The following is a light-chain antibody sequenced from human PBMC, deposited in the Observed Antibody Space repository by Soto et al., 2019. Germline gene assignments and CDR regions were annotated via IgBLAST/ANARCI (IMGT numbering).Light chain of an antibody. CDR3: QQRCNWPPGALT. CDR2: DAS. V-gene: IGKV3-11*01. Sequence: EIVLTQSPATLSLSPGERATLSCRASQSVSSYLAWYQQKPGQAPRLLIYDASNRATGIPARFSGSGSGTDFTLTISSPEPEDFAIYYCQQRCNWPPGALTFGGRTKVEIK. CDR1: QSVSSY. J-gene: IGKJ4*01.